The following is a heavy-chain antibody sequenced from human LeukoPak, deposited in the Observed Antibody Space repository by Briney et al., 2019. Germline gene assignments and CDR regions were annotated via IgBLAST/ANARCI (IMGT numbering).Heavy chain of an antibody. J-gene: IGHJ4*02. CDR1: GFIVSSNY. CDR2: IYRDDSS. V-gene: IGHV3-53*01. Sequence: GGSLRLSCAASGFIVSSNYMNWVRQAPGKGLEWVSVIYRDDSSYYADSVKGRFTISRDNSKNTLYLQMSSLRAEDTAVYYCAKDRGYDSSGYYSWGQGTLVTVSS. D-gene: IGHD3-22*01. CDR3: AKDRGYDSSGYYS.